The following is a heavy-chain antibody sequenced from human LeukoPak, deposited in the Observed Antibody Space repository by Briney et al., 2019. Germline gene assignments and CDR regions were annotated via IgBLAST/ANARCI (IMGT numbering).Heavy chain of an antibody. J-gene: IGHJ5*02. V-gene: IGHV1-69*04. Sequence: SVKVSCKASGYTFTSYDISWVRQAPGQGLEWMGRIIPILGIANYAQKFQGRVTITADKSTSTAYMELSSLRSEDTAVYYCAAMSSNWFDPWGQGTLVTVSS. CDR3: AAMSSNWFDP. CDR1: GYTFTSYD. CDR2: IIPILGIA. D-gene: IGHD6-6*01.